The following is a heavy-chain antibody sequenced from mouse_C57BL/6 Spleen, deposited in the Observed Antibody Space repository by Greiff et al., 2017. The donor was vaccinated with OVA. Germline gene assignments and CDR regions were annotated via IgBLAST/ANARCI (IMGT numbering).Heavy chain of an antibody. D-gene: IGHD2-1*01. CDR2: IWRGGST. J-gene: IGHJ4*01. CDR1: GFSLTSYG. CDR3: AKKGSYYGNLYYAMDY. V-gene: IGHV2-5*01. Sequence: QVQLKQSGPGLVQPSQSLSITCTVSGFSLTSYGVHWVRQSPGKGLEWLGVIWRGGSTDFNAAFMSRLSITKDNSKSQVFFKMNILQADDTAIYYCAKKGSYYGNLYYAMDYWGQGTSVTVSS.